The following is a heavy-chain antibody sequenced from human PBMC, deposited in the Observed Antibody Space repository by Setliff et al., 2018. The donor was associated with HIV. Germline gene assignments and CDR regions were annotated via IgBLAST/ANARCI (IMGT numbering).Heavy chain of an antibody. D-gene: IGHD1-26*01. CDR2: IDASANT. Sequence: PSETLSLTCTVSGSSISSNYYWAWIRQAPGKGLEWIGCIDASANTYYIPSLKSRATISIDTSKNQLSLKLRSVTAADTAVYYCAANGVGARGYWGQGALVTVSS. V-gene: IGHV4-38-2*02. CDR1: GSSISSNYY. CDR3: AANGVGARGY. J-gene: IGHJ4*02.